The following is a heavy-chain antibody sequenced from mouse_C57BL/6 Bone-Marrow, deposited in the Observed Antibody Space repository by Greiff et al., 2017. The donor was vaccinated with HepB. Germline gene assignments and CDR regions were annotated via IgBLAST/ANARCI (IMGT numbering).Heavy chain of an antibody. J-gene: IGHJ1*03. D-gene: IGHD1-1*01. V-gene: IGHV5-6*01. CDR2: ISSGGSYT. Sequence: EVQGVESGGDLVKPGGSLKLSCAASGFTFSSYGMSWVRQTPDKRLEWVATISSGGSYTYYPDSVKGRFTISRDNAKNTLYLQMSSLKSEDTAMYYCARQGITTVGCFDVWGTGTTVTVSS. CDR1: GFTFSSYG. CDR3: ARQGITTVGCFDV.